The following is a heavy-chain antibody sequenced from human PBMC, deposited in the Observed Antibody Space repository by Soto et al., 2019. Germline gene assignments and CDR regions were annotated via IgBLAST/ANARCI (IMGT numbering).Heavy chain of an antibody. J-gene: IGHJ5*02. CDR1: GYAFSNND. CDR2: MNPNSGNG. CDR3: SRRATSGTLNWFDP. V-gene: IGHV1-8*01. Sequence: QVQLVQSGAEVKKPWASVKVSCQASGYAFSNNDISWVRQNTGQGLEWMGWMNPNSGNGGYAQKFQGRVTMTTDTDTSTAYMELRSRPSADTAIYYCSRRATSGTLNWFDPWGQGTLVTVSS.